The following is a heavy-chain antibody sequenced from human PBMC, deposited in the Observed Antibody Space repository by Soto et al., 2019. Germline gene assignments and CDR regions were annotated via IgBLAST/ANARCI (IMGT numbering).Heavy chain of an antibody. CDR3: ARGEREDILVVVGARPGEYGTDI. CDR1: GFTFRNHA. Sequence: QVQLVESGGGVVQPGGSLRLSCAASGFTFRNHAMHWVRQAPGKGLECLAVIAHDGSNAFYRDSVKGRFTVSRDNSKNTLYLYMNSLRSEDTGVYYCARGEREDILVVVGARPGEYGTDICGQGTTVIVSS. CDR2: IAHDGSNA. J-gene: IGHJ6*02. D-gene: IGHD2-15*01. V-gene: IGHV3-30-3*01.